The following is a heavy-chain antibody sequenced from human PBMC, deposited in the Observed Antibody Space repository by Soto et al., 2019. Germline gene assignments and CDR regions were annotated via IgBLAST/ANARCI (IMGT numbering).Heavy chain of an antibody. J-gene: IGHJ4*02. D-gene: IGHD2-15*01. CDR1: GFSLSTSGMC. CDR3: ARITSGYGGNGYFDY. V-gene: IGHV2-70*11. CDR2: IDWDDDK. Sequence: SGPTLVNPTQTLTLTCTFSGFSLSTSGMCVSWIRQPPGKALEWLARIDWDDDKYYSTSLKTRLTISKDTSKNQVVLTMTNMDPVDTATYYCARITSGYGGNGYFDYWGQGTLVIVSS.